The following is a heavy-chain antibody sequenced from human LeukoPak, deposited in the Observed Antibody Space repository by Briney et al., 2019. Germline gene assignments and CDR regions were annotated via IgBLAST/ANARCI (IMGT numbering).Heavy chain of an antibody. Sequence: GASVKVSCKASGYTFTGYYMYWVRQAPGQGLEWMGWINPNSGGTNYAQKFQGRVTMTRDTSISTAYMELSRLRSDDTAVYYCARDKALEDYYDSSGYYRFWYMDVWGKGTTVTVSS. CDR3: ARDKALEDYYDSSGYYRFWYMDV. CDR2: INPNSGGT. V-gene: IGHV1-2*02. J-gene: IGHJ6*03. CDR1: GYTFTGYY. D-gene: IGHD3-22*01.